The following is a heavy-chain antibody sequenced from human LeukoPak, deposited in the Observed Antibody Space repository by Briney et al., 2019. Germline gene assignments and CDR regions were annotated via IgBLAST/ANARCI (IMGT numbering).Heavy chain of an antibody. CDR2: ISNSGGTT. Sequence: QPGGSLRLSCAASGFTFSNYALNWVRQAPGKGLEWVSGISNSGGTTYYADSVKGRFTISRDDPKNTLYLQMSSLRTEDTALYYCARGREYFPESHWGPGTLVTVSS. CDR1: GFTFSNYA. J-gene: IGHJ4*02. D-gene: IGHD2/OR15-2a*01. CDR3: ARGREYFPESH. V-gene: IGHV3-23*01.